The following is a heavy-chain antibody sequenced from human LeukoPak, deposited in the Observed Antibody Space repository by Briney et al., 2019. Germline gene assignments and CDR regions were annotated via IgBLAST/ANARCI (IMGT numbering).Heavy chain of an antibody. V-gene: IGHV3-21*01. Sequence: GGSLRLSCAASGFTFSSYSMNWVRQAPGKGLEWVSSISSSSSYIYYADSVKGRFTISRDNAKNSLYLQMNSLRTEDTAVYYCARVRCRSTSCYGYFDYWGQGTLVTVSS. J-gene: IGHJ4*02. D-gene: IGHD2-2*01. CDR3: ARVRCRSTSCYGYFDY. CDR1: GFTFSSYS. CDR2: ISSSSSYI.